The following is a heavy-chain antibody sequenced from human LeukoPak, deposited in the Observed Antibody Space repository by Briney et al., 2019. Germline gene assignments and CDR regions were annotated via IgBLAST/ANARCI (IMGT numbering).Heavy chain of an antibody. D-gene: IGHD6-13*01. CDR1: GGSISSYY. V-gene: IGHV4-4*07. CDR2: IYTSGST. CDR3: AGSGIAAAGHNRFDP. J-gene: IGHJ5*02. Sequence: SETLSLTCTVSGGSISSYYWSWIRQPAGKGLEWIGRIYTSGSTNYNPSLKSRVTMSVDTSKNQFSLKLSSVTAADTAVYYCAGSGIAAAGHNRFDPWGQGTLVTVSS.